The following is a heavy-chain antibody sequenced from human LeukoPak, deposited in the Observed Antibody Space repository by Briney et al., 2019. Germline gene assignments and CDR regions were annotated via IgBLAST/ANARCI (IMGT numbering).Heavy chain of an antibody. CDR3: ATDLGSYDFWSDYHIPLG. Sequence: GASVKVSCKVSGYTLTELSMHWVRQAPGKGLEWLGGFDPEDGDTIYAQRFQDRVTMIEDTSTDTAYMELSSLRFEDTATYYCATDLGSYDFWSDYHIPLGWGQGTLVTVSS. CDR1: GYTLTELS. D-gene: IGHD3-3*01. J-gene: IGHJ4*02. V-gene: IGHV1-24*01. CDR2: FDPEDGDT.